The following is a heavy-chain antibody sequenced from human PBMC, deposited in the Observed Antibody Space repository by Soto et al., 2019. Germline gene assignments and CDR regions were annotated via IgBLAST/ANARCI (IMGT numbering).Heavy chain of an antibody. CDR3: AGDIVVVPAACFDY. CDR2: ISAYNGNT. V-gene: IGHV1-18*01. CDR1: GYTFTSYG. Sequence: ASVKVSCKASGYTFTSYGISWVRQAPGQGLEWMGWISAYNGNTNYAQKLQGRVTMTTDTSTSTAYMELRSLRSDDTAVYYCAGDIVVVPAACFDYWGQGTLVTVSS. D-gene: IGHD2-2*01. J-gene: IGHJ4*02.